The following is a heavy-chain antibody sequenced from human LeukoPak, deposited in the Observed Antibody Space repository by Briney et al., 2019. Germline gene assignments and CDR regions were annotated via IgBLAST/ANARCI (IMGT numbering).Heavy chain of an antibody. CDR1: GFTFSSYW. CDR3: ARGGGLDV. J-gene: IGHJ6*02. D-gene: IGHD3-16*01. Sequence: GGSLRLSCAASGFTFSSYWMNWARQAPGKGLEWAASINHNGNVNYYVDSVKGRYTISRDNAKNSLYLQMSNLRAEDTAVYFCARGGGLDVWGQGATVTVSS. V-gene: IGHV3-7*03. CDR2: INHNGNVN.